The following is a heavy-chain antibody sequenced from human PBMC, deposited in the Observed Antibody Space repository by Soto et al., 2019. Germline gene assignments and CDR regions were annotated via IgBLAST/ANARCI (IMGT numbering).Heavy chain of an antibody. CDR1: GYTFTSYD. J-gene: IGHJ5*02. V-gene: IGHV1-8*01. Sequence: QVQLVQSGAEVKKPGASVKVSCKASGYTFTSYDINWVRQATGQGLEWMGWMNPNSGNTGYAQKFQGRVTMTRNTSISTAYMELSSLGSEDTAVYYCATHEVHCIRTNCYFVGFDPWGQGTLVTVSS. CDR3: ATHEVHCIRTNCYFVGFDP. D-gene: IGHD2-2*01. CDR2: MNPNSGNT.